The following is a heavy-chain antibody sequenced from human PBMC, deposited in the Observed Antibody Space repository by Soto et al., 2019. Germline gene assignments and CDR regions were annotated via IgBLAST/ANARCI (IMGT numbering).Heavy chain of an antibody. D-gene: IGHD2-15*01. CDR1: GYAFTAYY. CDR2: INPNTGDT. Sequence: QVQLVQSGAEVKNPGASVKVSCKASGYAFTAYYVHWVRQAPGQGLEWMGWINPNTGDTKYAQHFQGRVAMTRDTSLHTVYMEVSRLRYDDTAVFYCAKSRGCSGGGGRPPYYYYGMDGWGQGATVTVSS. V-gene: IGHV1-2*02. CDR3: AKSRGCSGGGGRPPYYYYGMDG. J-gene: IGHJ6*02.